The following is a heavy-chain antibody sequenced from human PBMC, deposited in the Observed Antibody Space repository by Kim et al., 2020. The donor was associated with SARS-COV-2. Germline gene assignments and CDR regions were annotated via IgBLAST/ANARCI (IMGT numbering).Heavy chain of an antibody. CDR1: GFTFSSYA. CDR3: AKDISFGVTGTTVS. V-gene: IGHV3-23*01. Sequence: GGSLRLSCAASGFTFSSYAMSWVRQAPGKGLEWVSAISGSGGSTYYADSVKGRFTISRDNSKNTLYLQMNSLRAEDTAVYYCAKDISFGVTGTTVSWGQGTLVTVSS. D-gene: IGHD1-7*01. CDR2: ISGSGGST. J-gene: IGHJ4*02.